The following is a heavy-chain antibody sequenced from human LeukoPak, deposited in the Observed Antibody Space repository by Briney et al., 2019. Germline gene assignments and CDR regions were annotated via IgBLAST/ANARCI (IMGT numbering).Heavy chain of an antibody. CDR3: ARCYYEGRPEYFQH. J-gene: IGHJ1*01. CDR1: GYSFTSYW. V-gene: IGHV5-51*01. CDR2: IYPGDSDT. Sequence: RGASLKISCKGSGYSFTSYWIGWVRQMPGKGLEWMGIIYPGDSDTRYSPSFQGQVTISADKSITTAYLQWSSLKASDTAMYYCARCYYEGRPEYFQHWGQGTLVTVSS. D-gene: IGHD3-22*01.